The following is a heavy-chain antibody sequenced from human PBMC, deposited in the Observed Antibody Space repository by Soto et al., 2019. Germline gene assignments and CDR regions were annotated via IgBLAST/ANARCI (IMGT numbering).Heavy chain of an antibody. CDR2: IYYSGST. Sequence: SETLSLTCTVSGGSISSYYWSWIRQPPGKGLEWIGYIYYSGSTNYNPSLKSRVTISVDTSKNQFSLKLSSVTAADTAVYYCARDRYSSGWIAPWGQGTLVTVSS. CDR3: ARDRYSSGWIAP. V-gene: IGHV4-59*01. J-gene: IGHJ5*02. D-gene: IGHD6-19*01. CDR1: GGSISSYY.